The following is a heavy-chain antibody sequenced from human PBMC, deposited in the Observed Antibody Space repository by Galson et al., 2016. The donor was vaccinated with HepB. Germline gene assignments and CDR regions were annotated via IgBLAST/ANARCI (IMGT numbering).Heavy chain of an antibody. V-gene: IGHV2-70*01. J-gene: IGHJ6*02. CDR3: ARTVVAGALYYYYGLDV. D-gene: IGHD2-21*01. CDR2: IDSDDDK. Sequence: PALVKPTQTLTLTCTFSGFSLDNSEMCVSWIRQPPGKAPEWLALIDSDDDKFYSSSLKTRLTISKDTSKNQVVLTMTNMGPVDTATYFCARTVVAGALYYYYGLDVWGPGTTVTVSS. CDR1: GFSLDNSEMC.